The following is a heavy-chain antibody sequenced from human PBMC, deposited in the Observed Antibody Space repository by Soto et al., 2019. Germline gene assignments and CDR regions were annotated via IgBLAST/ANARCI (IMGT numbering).Heavy chain of an antibody. CDR3: ARDRRITILQGPCPGY. CDR1: GFTFSSYG. CDR2: IWYDGGNK. D-gene: IGHD3-10*01. V-gene: IGHV3-33*01. J-gene: IGHJ4*02. Sequence: GGSMRLSCAASGFTFSSYGMHWVRQAPGKGLEWVALIWYDGGNKYYEDSVKGRFTISRDNSKNTLYLQMNSLRAEATAVSFGARDRRITILQGPCPGYWGQGTLVTVSS.